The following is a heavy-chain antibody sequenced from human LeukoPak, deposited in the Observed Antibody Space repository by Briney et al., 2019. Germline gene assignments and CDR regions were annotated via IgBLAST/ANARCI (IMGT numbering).Heavy chain of an antibody. V-gene: IGHV3-23*01. CDR2: ISGSGGST. J-gene: IGHJ3*02. CDR3: AKGPRGITMVRDAFDI. CDR1: GFTFSSYA. Sequence: PGGSLRLSCAASGFTFSSYAMSWVRQAPGKGLEWVSAISGSGGSTYYADSVKGRFTISRDNSKNTLYLQMNSLRAEDTAVYYCAKGPRGITMVRDAFDIWGQGTMVTVSS. D-gene: IGHD3-10*01.